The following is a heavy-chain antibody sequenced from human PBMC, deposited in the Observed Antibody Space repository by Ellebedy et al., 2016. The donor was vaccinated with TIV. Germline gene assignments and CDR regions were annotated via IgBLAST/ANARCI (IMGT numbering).Heavy chain of an antibody. CDR1: GLTFSSHA. CDR3: AKGASGFYYYGMDV. CDR2: ISGSGGNT. V-gene: IGHV3-23*01. J-gene: IGHJ6*02. D-gene: IGHD5-12*01. Sequence: GESLKISCAASGLTFSSHAMSWVRQAPGKGLEWVSSISGSGGNTYYADSVKGRFTISRDNSKDTLYLQMTSLRVDDTAVYYCAKGASGFYYYGMDVWGQGTTVTVSS.